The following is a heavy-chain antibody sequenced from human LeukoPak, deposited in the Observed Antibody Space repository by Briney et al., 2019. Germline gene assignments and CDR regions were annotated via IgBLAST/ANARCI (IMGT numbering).Heavy chain of an antibody. V-gene: IGHV1-46*01. J-gene: IGHJ4*02. CDR3: ATVMRGYSGYDSSGLCY. Sequence: GASVKVSCKASGYTFTSYYMHWVRQAPGQGLEWMGIINPSGGSTSYAQKFQGRVTMTEDTSTDTAYMELSSLRSEDTAVYYCATVMRGYSGYDSSGLCYWGQGTLVTVSS. CDR1: GYTFTSYY. D-gene: IGHD5-12*01. CDR2: INPSGGST.